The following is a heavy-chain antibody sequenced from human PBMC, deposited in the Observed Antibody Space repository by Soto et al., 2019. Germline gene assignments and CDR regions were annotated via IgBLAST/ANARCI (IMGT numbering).Heavy chain of an antibody. J-gene: IGHJ4*02. CDR1: GFTFSSYA. Sequence: QVQLVESGGGVVQPGRSLRLSCAASGFTFSSYAMHWVRQAPGKGLEWVAVISYDGSNKYYADSVKGRFTISRDNSKNTLYLQMPSLRAEDTAVYYCARGPRAYFDSWGQGTLVTVSS. V-gene: IGHV3-30-3*01. CDR3: ARGPRAYFDS. CDR2: ISYDGSNK.